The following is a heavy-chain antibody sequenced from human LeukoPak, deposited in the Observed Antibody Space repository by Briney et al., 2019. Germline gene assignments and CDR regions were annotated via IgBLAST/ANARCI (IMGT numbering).Heavy chain of an antibody. J-gene: IGHJ6*02. CDR3: ARDGSGIAYYYYGMDV. CDR2: IKQDGSEK. V-gene: IGHV3-7*01. Sequence: GGSLRLSCAASGFTFSSYWMSWVRQAPGKGLEWVANIKQDGSEKYYMDSVKGRFTISRDNAKNLVYLQMNSLRAEDTAVYYCARDGSGIAYYYYGMDVWGQGTTVIVSS. D-gene: IGHD6-13*01. CDR1: GFTFSSYW.